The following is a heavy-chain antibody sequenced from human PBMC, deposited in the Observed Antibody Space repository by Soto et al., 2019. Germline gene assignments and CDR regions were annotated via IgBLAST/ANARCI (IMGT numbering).Heavy chain of an antibody. CDR3: AHSNRRPSCRGGNCYSCDY. CDR1: GFSLSSDGVG. J-gene: IGHJ4*02. V-gene: IGHV2-5*02. D-gene: IGHD2-15*01. Sequence: QITLKESGPTLVRPTQTLTLTCSFSGFSLSSDGVGVAWIRQPPGRALEWLALIFWDGDKRYSPSLKSRLTITKDTSKNQVVLTMTDMDRVDTATYYCAHSNRRPSCRGGNCYSCDYWGQGILVTVSS. CDR2: IFWDGDK.